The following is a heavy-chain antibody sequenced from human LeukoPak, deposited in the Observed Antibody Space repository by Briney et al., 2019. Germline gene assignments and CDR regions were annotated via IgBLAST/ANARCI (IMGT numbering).Heavy chain of an antibody. CDR1: GGTFSSYA. CDR3: ARDLSAYYYGSGSYYNLYY. Sequence: SVTVSCKASGGTFSSYAISWVRQAPGQGLEWMGGIIPIFGTANYAQKFQGRVTITADESTSTAYMELSSLRSEDTAVYYCARDLSAYYYGSGSYYNLYYWGQGTLVTVSS. J-gene: IGHJ4*02. V-gene: IGHV1-69*13. CDR2: IIPIFGTA. D-gene: IGHD3-10*01.